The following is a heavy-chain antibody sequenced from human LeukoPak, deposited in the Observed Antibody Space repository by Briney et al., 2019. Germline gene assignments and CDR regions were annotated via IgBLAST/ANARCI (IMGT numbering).Heavy chain of an antibody. D-gene: IGHD2-15*01. J-gene: IGHJ4*02. Sequence: SETLSLTCTVTGGSISSYYWSWIRQPPGKGLEWIGYIYYSGSTNHNPSLKSRVTISVDTSKNQFSLNLTSVTAADTAVYYCARAISGPLFDYWGQGTLVTVSS. CDR1: GGSISSYY. CDR3: ARAISGPLFDY. CDR2: IYYSGST. V-gene: IGHV4-59*01.